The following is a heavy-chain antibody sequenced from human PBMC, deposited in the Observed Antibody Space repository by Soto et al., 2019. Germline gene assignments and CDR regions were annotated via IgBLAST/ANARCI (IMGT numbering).Heavy chain of an antibody. CDR1: GYTFTSYG. Sequence: ASVKVSCKASGYTFTSYGISWVRQAPGQGLEWMGWISAYNGNTDYAQKLQGRVTMTTDTSTSTAYMELRSLRSDDTAVYYCAREGATLGYSYFDYWGQGTLVTVSS. D-gene: IGHD1-26*01. CDR2: ISAYNGNT. CDR3: AREGATLGYSYFDY. V-gene: IGHV1-18*04. J-gene: IGHJ4*02.